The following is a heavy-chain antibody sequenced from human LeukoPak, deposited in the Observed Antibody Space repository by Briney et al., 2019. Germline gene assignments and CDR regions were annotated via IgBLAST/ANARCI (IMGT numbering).Heavy chain of an antibody. CDR1: GFTFSDYY. J-gene: IGHJ4*02. Sequence: PGGSLRLSCAASGFTFSDYYMSWLRQAPGKGLEWVSYISSSGSTIYYAASVKGRSTISRDNAKNSLYLQMNSLRAEDTAVYYCARDFVAGLDYWGQGTLVTVSS. CDR3: ARDFVAGLDY. V-gene: IGHV3-11*04. D-gene: IGHD6-19*01. CDR2: ISSSGSTI.